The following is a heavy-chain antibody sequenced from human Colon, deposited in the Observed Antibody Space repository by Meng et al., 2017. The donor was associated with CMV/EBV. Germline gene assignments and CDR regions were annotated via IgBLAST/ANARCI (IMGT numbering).Heavy chain of an antibody. V-gene: IGHV3-30*02. Sequence: GESLKISCVASGVMFSSYGMHWVRQAPGKGLEWMAFIRHGGNNYYYADSVKGRFTISRDNSKNTLYLQMNSLRAEDTAVYFCAKGKDMYSSGWFIDSWGQGTLVTVSS. CDR3: AKGKDMYSSGWFIDS. D-gene: IGHD6-19*01. J-gene: IGHJ4*02. CDR2: IRHGGNNY. CDR1: GVMFSSYG.